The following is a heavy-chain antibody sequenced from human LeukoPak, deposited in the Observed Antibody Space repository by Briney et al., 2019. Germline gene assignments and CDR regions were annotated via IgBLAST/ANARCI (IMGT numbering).Heavy chain of an antibody. Sequence: ASVKVSCKAPGDTFTTYDINWVRQAPGQGLEWMGRINPNSGGTNYAQKFQGRVTMTRDTSISTAYMELSRLTSDDTAVYYCARDRAEYGGNSLGYWGQGTLVTVSS. CDR1: GDTFTTYD. CDR2: INPNSGGT. D-gene: IGHD4-23*01. V-gene: IGHV1-2*06. CDR3: ARDRAEYGGNSLGY. J-gene: IGHJ4*02.